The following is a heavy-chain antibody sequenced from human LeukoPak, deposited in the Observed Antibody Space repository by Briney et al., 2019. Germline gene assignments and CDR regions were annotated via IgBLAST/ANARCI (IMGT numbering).Heavy chain of an antibody. V-gene: IGHV3-23*01. CDR1: GFTLSSYA. J-gene: IGHJ4*02. Sequence: GGSLRLSCAASGFTLSSYAMSWVRQAPGKGLEWVSAISDTGNTYHADSVKGCFTISRDSSKNTLFLQMNRLRPEDAAVYYCAKAPVTTCRGAFCYPFDYWGLGTLVTVSS. D-gene: IGHD2-15*01. CDR2: ISDTGNT. CDR3: AKAPVTTCRGAFCYPFDY.